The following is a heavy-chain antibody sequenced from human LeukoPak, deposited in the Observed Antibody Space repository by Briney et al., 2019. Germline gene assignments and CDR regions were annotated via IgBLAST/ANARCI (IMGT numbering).Heavy chain of an antibody. V-gene: IGHV3-7*01. Sequence: GGSLRLSCEVSGFRSSDFWMSWVRQAPGKGLEWVANIKQDGSEEYYVDSVKGRFTISRDNAKTSLYLQMNSLRAEDTAVYYCARDLSGIAGYTYGRGIDYWGQGTLVTVSS. CDR3: ARDLSGIAGYTYGRGIDY. D-gene: IGHD5-18*01. J-gene: IGHJ4*02. CDR2: IKQDGSEE. CDR1: GFRSSDFW.